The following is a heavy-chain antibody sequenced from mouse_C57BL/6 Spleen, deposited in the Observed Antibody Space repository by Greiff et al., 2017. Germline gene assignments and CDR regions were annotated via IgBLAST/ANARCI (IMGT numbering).Heavy chain of an antibody. Sequence: VQLQQSGAELVRPGASVTLSCKASGYTFTDYEMHWVKQTPVHGLEWIGAIDPETGGTAYNQKFKGKAILTADKSSSTAYMELRSLTSEDSAVYYCTRKGNYAAWFAYWGQGTLVTVSA. CDR3: TRKGNYAAWFAY. V-gene: IGHV1-15*01. CDR2: IDPETGGT. CDR1: GYTFTDYE. J-gene: IGHJ3*01. D-gene: IGHD2-1*01.